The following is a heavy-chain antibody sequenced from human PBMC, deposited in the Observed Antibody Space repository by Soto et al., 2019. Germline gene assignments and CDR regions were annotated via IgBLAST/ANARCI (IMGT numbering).Heavy chain of an antibody. Sequence: QLPLQESGPGLVKPSETLSLTCTVSGGSISSSTYYWGWIRQPPGKGLEWIGSIYFRGSTYYNPSLKSRVTVSVDTSKKQFSLKLTSVTAADTAVYYCAREILTGYYPAGWFDPWGQGTLVTVSS. V-gene: IGHV4-39*02. CDR3: AREILTGYYPAGWFDP. D-gene: IGHD3-9*01. CDR1: GGSISSSTYY. CDR2: IYFRGST. J-gene: IGHJ5*02.